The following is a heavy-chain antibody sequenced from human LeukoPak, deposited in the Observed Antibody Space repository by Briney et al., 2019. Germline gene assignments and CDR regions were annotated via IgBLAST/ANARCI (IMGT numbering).Heavy chain of an antibody. CDR3: ATPWPVGASPGPFDY. J-gene: IGHJ4*02. D-gene: IGHD1-26*01. CDR1: GYTLTELS. V-gene: IGHV1-24*01. Sequence: EASVKVSCKVSGYTLTELSMHWVRQAPGKGLEWMGGFDPEDGETIYAQKFQGRVTMTEDTSTDTAYMELSSLRSEDTAVCYCATPWPVGASPGPFDYWGQGTLVTVSS. CDR2: FDPEDGET.